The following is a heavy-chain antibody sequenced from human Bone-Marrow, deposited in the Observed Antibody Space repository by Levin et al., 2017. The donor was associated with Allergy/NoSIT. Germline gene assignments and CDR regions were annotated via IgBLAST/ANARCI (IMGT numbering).Heavy chain of an antibody. V-gene: IGHV1-18*01. D-gene: IGHD2-21*02. CDR2: ISGYNGKT. CDR1: GYTFNKYG. J-gene: IGHJ4*02. CDR3: ARDFATYCGGDCSLDN. Sequence: ASVKVSCKTSGYTFNKYGINWVRQTPGQGLEWMGWISGYNGKTNYTRKFQDRVTMTTDTSANTAYMELRSLTSADTAVYYYARDFATYCGGDCSLDNWGQGTLVTVSS.